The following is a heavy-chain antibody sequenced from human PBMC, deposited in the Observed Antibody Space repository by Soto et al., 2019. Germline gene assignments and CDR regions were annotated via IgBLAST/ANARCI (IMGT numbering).Heavy chain of an antibody. J-gene: IGHJ6*02. CDR1: GFTFSSYA. CDR2: ISYDGSNK. V-gene: IGHV3-30-3*01. CDR3: AMGGYDFYYYGMDV. D-gene: IGHD5-12*01. Sequence: QVQLVESGGGVVQPGRSLRLSCAASGFTFSSYAMHWVRQAPGKGLEWVAVISYDGSNKYYADSVKGRFTISRDNCKNTLYLQMNSLRAEDTAVYYCAMGGYDFYYYGMDVWGQGTTVTVSS.